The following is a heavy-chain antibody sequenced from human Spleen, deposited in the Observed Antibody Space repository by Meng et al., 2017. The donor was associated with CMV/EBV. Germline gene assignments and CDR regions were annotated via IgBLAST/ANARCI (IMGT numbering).Heavy chain of an antibody. D-gene: IGHD3-10*01. CDR2: IFHSGST. CDR3: ARDPRIYYDSTAYSVFDS. Sequence: SIANNNWWTWVRQYPTRGLEWIGEIFHSGSTNYNPSLKSRVTISVDKSTNHIFLTLTSVTAADTAVYYCARDPRIYYDSTAYSVFDSWGQGTLVTVSS. J-gene: IGHJ4*02. V-gene: IGHV4-4*02. CDR1: SIANNNW.